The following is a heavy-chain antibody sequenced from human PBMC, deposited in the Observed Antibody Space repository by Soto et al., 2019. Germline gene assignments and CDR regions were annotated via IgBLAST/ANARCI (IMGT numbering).Heavy chain of an antibody. CDR1: GGSISSGGYC. J-gene: IGHJ4*02. V-gene: IGHV4-31*03. D-gene: IGHD2-21*02. CDR3: ARGDGDNYFDY. CDR2: IYYSGST. Sequence: SETLSLTCTVSGGSISSGGYCWSWIRQHPGKGLEWIGYIYYSGSTYYNPSLKSRVTISVDTSKNQFSLKLSSVTAADTAVYYCARGDGDNYFDYWGQGTLVTVSS.